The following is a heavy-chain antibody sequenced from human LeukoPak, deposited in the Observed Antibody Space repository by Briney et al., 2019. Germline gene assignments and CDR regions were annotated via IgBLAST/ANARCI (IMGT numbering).Heavy chain of an antibody. J-gene: IGHJ3*02. CDR2: INADGSYT. Sequence: GGSLRLFCAASGFTFSGYWMHWVRQAPGKGLVWVSHINADGSYTTYADSVKGRFTISRDNAKNTLYLQMNSLRAEDTAVYYCARGYYGQALDIWGQGTMVTVSS. V-gene: IGHV3-74*01. CDR3: ARGYYGQALDI. D-gene: IGHD3-10*01. CDR1: GFTFSGYW.